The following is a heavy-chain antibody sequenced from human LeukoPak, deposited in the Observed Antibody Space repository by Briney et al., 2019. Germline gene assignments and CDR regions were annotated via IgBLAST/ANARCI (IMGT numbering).Heavy chain of an antibody. CDR1: LGSISSYY. J-gene: IGHJ5*02. Sequence: PSEALSLTSIVPLGSISSYYWSCIREPPGKGLEWIWYFRYSGSTNYNPSLKSRATISGDTSMNQLSLKLSSLTAADTAVYYCARLKRGYSDYKPNWFDPWGQGTLVTVSS. V-gene: IGHV4-59*08. D-gene: IGHD5-12*01. CDR3: ARLKRGYSDYKPNWFDP. CDR2: FRYSGST.